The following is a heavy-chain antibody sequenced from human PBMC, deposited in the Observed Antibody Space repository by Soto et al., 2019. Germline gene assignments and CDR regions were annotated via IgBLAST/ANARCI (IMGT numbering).Heavy chain of an antibody. CDR3: AKWGKRYSSSWGDYYYSMAV. CDR2: ISYDGSNK. CDR1: GFTFSSYG. D-gene: IGHD6-6*01. J-gene: IGHJ6*03. V-gene: IGHV3-30*18. Sequence: QVQLVESGGGVVQPGRSLRLSCAASGFTFSSYGMHWVRQAPGKGLEWVAVISYDGSNKYYADSVKGRFTISRDNSKNPLYLKMNSLRAEDRVVYYCAKWGKRYSSSWGDYYYSMAVGGKGTTVTVSS.